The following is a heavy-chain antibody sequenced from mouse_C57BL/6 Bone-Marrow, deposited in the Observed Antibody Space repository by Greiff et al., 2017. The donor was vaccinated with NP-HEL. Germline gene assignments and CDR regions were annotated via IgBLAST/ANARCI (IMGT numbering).Heavy chain of an antibody. CDR1: GFTFSSYG. J-gene: IGHJ2*01. CDR2: ISSGGSYT. V-gene: IGHV5-6*02. Sequence: DVMLVESGGDLVKPGGSLKLSCAASGFTFSSYGMSWVRQTPDQRLEWVATISSGGSYTYYPDSVKGRFTISRDNATNTLYLQMSSLKSEDTAMYYCARQGRVDYWGQGTTLTVSS. CDR3: ARQGRVDY.